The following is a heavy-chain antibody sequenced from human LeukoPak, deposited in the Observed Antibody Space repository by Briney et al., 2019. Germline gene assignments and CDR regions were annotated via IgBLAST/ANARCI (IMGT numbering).Heavy chain of an antibody. V-gene: IGHV3-49*05. D-gene: IGHD3-3*01. CDR1: GFTFGDYA. CDR3: TRDPFTIFGVVIIDAFDP. Sequence: KAGRSLRLSCTASGFTFGDYAMSSFRQAPGKGLEWVGFIRSKAYGGTTEYAASVKGRFTISRDDSKSIAYLQMNSLTTEDTAVYYCTRDPFTIFGVVIIDAFDPWGQGTLVTVSS. J-gene: IGHJ5*02. CDR2: IRSKAYGGTT.